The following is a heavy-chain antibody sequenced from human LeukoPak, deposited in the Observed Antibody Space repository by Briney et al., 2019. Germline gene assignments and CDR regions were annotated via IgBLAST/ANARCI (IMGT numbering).Heavy chain of an antibody. V-gene: IGHV1-46*01. CDR2: INPSGGST. Sequence: GASVKVSCKASGYTFTSYYMHWVRQAPGQGLEWMGIINPSGGSTSYAQKFQGRVTMTEDTSTDTAYMELSSLRSEDTAVYYCATKYSLTYYYDSTVLDYWGQGTLVTVSP. D-gene: IGHD3-22*01. J-gene: IGHJ4*02. CDR1: GYTFTSYY. CDR3: ATKYSLTYYYDSTVLDY.